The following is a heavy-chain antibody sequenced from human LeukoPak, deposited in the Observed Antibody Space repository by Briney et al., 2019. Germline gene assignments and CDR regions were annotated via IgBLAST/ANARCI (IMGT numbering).Heavy chain of an antibody. V-gene: IGHV3-23*01. J-gene: IGHJ4*02. D-gene: IGHD2-2*01. CDR2: VTGSSSNT. Sequence: GGSLRLSCSASGFTFSRYAMHWVRHAPGKGLEWVSGVTGSSSNTYYADSVKGRFTISRDDSKNMLYLEMNSLRVEDTAIYYCAKDRSSSTSCSNYWGRGTLVTVSS. CDR1: GFTFSRYA. CDR3: AKDRSSSTSCSNY.